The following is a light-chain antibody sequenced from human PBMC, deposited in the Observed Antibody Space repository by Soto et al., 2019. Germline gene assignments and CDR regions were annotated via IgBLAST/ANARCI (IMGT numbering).Light chain of an antibody. CDR3: QQYNNWPRT. V-gene: IGKV3-15*01. Sequence: EIVMTQSPATLSVSPGERATLSCRASQSVSSNLACYQQKPGQAPRLLLYGASTRATGIPARFSGSGSGTQFTLTISSLQSEDFAVYYCQQYNNWPRTFGQGTKVAIK. CDR1: QSVSSN. J-gene: IGKJ1*01. CDR2: GAS.